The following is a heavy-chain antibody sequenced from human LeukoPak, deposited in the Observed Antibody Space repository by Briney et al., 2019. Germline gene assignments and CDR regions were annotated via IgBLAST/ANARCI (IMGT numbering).Heavy chain of an antibody. V-gene: IGHV4-34*01. CDR1: GGSFSGYY. J-gene: IGHJ4*02. CDR2: INHSGST. D-gene: IGHD3-10*01. Sequence: PSETLSLTCAVYGGSFSGYYWSWIRQPPGKGLEWIGEINHSGSTNYNPSLKSRVTISVDTSKNQFSLKLSSVTAADTAVYYCARHGRITMVRGVGIRYFDYWGQGTLVTVSS. CDR3: ARHGRITMVRGVGIRYFDY.